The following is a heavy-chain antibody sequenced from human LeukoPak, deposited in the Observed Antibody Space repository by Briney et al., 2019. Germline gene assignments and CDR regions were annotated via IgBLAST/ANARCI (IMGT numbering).Heavy chain of an antibody. CDR2: ISDTKT. CDR3: VKKHVDRGFTRSFEI. Sequence: GGSLRRSCAASGFTFCTNDMSWVRQAPGKGLEWGSAISDTKTYYADAVKGRFTISRDNSKNTVYLQMNSMRAEDTAVYYCVKKHVDRGFTRSFEIWGQGTVVTVSS. CDR1: GFTFCTND. D-gene: IGHD3-10*01. V-gene: IGHV3-23*01. J-gene: IGHJ3*02.